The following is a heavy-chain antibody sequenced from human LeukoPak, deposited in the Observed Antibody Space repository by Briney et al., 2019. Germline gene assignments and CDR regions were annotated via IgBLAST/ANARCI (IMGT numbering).Heavy chain of an antibody. V-gene: IGHV1-8*01. J-gene: IGHJ6*03. CDR2: MNPNSGNT. CDR3: ARGHNIVATISHYYYYMDV. CDR1: GYTFTSYD. D-gene: IGHD5-12*01. Sequence: ASVKVSRKASGYTFTSYDINWVRQATGQGLEWMGWMNPNSGNTGYAQKFQGRVTMTRNTSISTAYMELSSLRSEDTAVYYCARGHNIVATISHYYYYMDVWGKGTTVTVSS.